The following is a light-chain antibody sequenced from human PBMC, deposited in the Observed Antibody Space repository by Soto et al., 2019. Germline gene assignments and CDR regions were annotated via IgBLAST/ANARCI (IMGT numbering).Light chain of an antibody. CDR2: GAS. V-gene: IGKV1-6*01. CDR1: QGIGNA. CDR3: HQYDSIVQT. J-gene: IGKJ1*01. Sequence: TQSPATLSASVGDRVTISCRASQGIGNALGWYQQKPGKPPKVLIYGASNLQSGVPPRFSGSGSGTDFTLTISRLEPEDFAVYYCHQYDSIVQTFGQGTKVDI.